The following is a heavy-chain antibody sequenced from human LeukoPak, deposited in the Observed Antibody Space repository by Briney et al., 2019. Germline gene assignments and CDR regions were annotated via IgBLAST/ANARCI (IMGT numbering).Heavy chain of an antibody. D-gene: IGHD6-19*01. J-gene: IGHJ4*02. CDR1: GVTFSSYW. CDR2: IKQDGSEA. Sequence: GGSLRLSCAASGVTFSSYWMTWVRQAPGKGLEWVANIKQDGSEAYYVDSVKGRFTVSRDNAKNSLYLQLNSLGAEDTAVYYCGRASSGWYPVDYWGQGTVVTVSS. CDR3: GRASSGWYPVDY. V-gene: IGHV3-7*01.